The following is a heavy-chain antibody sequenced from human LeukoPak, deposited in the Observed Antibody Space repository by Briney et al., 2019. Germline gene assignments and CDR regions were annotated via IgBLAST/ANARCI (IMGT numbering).Heavy chain of an antibody. CDR3: ARGRIVVAGKISHYYYYGMDV. V-gene: IGHV3-53*04. D-gene: IGHD6-19*01. J-gene: IGHJ6*02. Sequence: PGGSLRLSCAASGFTVSSNYMSWVRQAPGKGLEWVSVIYSGGSTYYADSVKGRFTISRHNSKNTLYLQMNSLRAEDTAVYYCARGRIVVAGKISHYYYYGMDVWGQGTTVTVSS. CDR2: IYSGGST. CDR1: GFTVSSNY.